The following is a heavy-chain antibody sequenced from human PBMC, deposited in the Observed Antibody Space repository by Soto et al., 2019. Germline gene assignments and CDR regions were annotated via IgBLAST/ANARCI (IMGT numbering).Heavy chain of an antibody. CDR1: GFTFSSYG. D-gene: IGHD5-18*01. V-gene: IGHV3-30*18. Sequence: GGSLRLSCAASGFTFSSYGMHWVRQAPGKGLEWVAVISYDGSNKYYADSVKGRFTISRDNSKNTLYLQMNSLRAEDTAVYYCAKGEAWIQLWLGYGMDVWGQGTTVTVSS. J-gene: IGHJ6*02. CDR3: AKGEAWIQLWLGYGMDV. CDR2: ISYDGSNK.